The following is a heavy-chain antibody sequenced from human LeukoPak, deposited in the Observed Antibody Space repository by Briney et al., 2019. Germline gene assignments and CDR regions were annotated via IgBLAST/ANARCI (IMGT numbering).Heavy chain of an antibody. CDR1: GFTSSSYG. Sequence: GGSLRLSCAASGFTSSSYGMHWVRQAPGKGLEWVAIISYDGSNEYYADSVKGRFTISRDNSKNTLYLQMNSLRAEDTAVYYCAKFDIWSGYAMDVWGQGTTVTVSS. CDR3: AKFDIWSGYAMDV. D-gene: IGHD3-3*01. CDR2: ISYDGSNE. V-gene: IGHV3-30*18. J-gene: IGHJ6*02.